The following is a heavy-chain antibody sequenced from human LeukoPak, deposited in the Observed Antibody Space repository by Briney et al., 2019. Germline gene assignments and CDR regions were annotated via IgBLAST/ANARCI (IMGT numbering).Heavy chain of an antibody. V-gene: IGHV4-59*01. J-gene: IGHJ4*02. CDR2: IYYSGST. CDR3: ARAQSLDY. Sequence: KPSETLSLTCTVSGGSISNYYWSWIRRPPGKGLEWIGYIYYSGSTNYNPSLKSRVTISVDTSKNQFSLKLSSVTAADTAVYYCARAQSLDYWGQGTLVTVSS. CDR1: GGSISNYY.